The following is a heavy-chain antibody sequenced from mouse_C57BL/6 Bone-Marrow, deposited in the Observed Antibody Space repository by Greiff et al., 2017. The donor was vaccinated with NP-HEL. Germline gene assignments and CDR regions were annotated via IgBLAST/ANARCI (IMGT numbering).Heavy chain of an antibody. CDR3: GRAWFAY. V-gene: IGHV1-80*01. J-gene: IGHJ3*01. CDR1: GYAFISYW. CDR2: IYPGDGDT. Sequence: QVQLQQSGAELVKPGASVKISCKASGYAFISYWMTWVKQRPGKGLEWIGQIYPGDGDTNYNGKFKCKASLTADQSSSTAYVQLSSLTSEESAVYVCGRAWFAYWGQGTLVTVSA.